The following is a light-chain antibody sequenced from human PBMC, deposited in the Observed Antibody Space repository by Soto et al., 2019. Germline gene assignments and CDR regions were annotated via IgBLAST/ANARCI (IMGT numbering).Light chain of an antibody. CDR1: SSDVGGWNY. Sequence: QSALTQPPSASGSPGQSVTISCTGTSSDVGGWNYVSWYHQYPGKAPKLLIYQVTKRPSGVPDRFSGSKSDNTASLTVSGRRADDDGLYFCSSYGGSNTFVFGSGTKGTVL. CDR2: QVT. V-gene: IGLV2-8*01. J-gene: IGLJ1*01. CDR3: SSYGGSNTFV.